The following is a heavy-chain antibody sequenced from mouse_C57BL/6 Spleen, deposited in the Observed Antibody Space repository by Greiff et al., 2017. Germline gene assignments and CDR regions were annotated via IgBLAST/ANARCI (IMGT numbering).Heavy chain of an antibody. V-gene: IGHV1-54*01. J-gene: IGHJ4*01. CDR2: INPGSGGT. Sequence: VQLQQSGAELVRPGTSVKVSCKASGYAFTNYLIDWVKQRPGQGLEWIGVINPGSGGTDYNEKFKGKATLTADKSSSTAYMQLISLTSENAAVYFCARSGTGKWRDYWGQGTSVTVSS. CDR3: ARSGTGKWRDY. CDR1: GYAFTNYL. D-gene: IGHD4-1*01.